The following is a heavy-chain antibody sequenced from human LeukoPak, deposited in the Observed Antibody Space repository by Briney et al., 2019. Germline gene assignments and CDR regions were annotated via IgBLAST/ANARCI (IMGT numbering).Heavy chain of an antibody. CDR2: IRYDGSDK. V-gene: IGHV3-30*02. Sequence: GGSLRLSCAASGFTFSSYGMHWVRQAPGKGLEWVSFIRYDGSDKYYADSVRGRFTISRDNSKNTLYLQMNSLRAEDTAVYYCARDLVGATDYWGQGTLVTVSS. D-gene: IGHD1-26*01. CDR1: GFTFSSYG. CDR3: ARDLVGATDY. J-gene: IGHJ4*02.